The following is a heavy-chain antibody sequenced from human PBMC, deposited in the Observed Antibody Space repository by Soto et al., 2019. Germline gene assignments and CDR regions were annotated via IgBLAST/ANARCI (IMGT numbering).Heavy chain of an antibody. V-gene: IGHV4-30-2*01. CDR3: ARVGAIVV. CDR2: IYHSGST. Sequence: SETLSLTCAVSGGSISSGGYSWSWIRQPPGKGLEWIGYIYHSGSTYYNPSLKSRVTISVDRSKNQFSLKLSSVTAADTAVYYCARVGAIVVWGQGTLVTVPQ. J-gene: IGHJ4*02. D-gene: IGHD2-2*01. CDR1: GGSISSGGYS.